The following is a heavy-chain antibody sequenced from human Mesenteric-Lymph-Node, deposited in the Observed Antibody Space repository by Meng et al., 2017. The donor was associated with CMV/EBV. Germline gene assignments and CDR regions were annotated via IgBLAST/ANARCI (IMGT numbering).Heavy chain of an antibody. CDR3: AKEADNWNYLSPIDY. Sequence: GESLKISCAASGFTFSSYGMHWVRQAPGKGLEWVAVIWYDGSNKYYADSVKGRFTISRDNSKNTLYLQMNSLRAEDTAVYYCAKEADNWNYLSPIDYWGQGTLVTVSS. CDR2: IWYDGSNK. CDR1: GFTFSSYG. V-gene: IGHV3-33*06. J-gene: IGHJ4*02. D-gene: IGHD1-7*01.